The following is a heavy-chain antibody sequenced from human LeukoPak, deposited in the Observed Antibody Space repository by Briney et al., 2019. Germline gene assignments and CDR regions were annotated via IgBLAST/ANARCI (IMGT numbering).Heavy chain of an antibody. D-gene: IGHD1-26*01. V-gene: IGHV1-69*05. J-gene: IGHJ4*02. Sequence: SVKVSFKASGGTFISYAISWVRQAPGQGLEWMGGIIPIFGTANYAQKFKGRGTITTDEYTSTAYMELSSLRAEDTAVYYCARALPHSGSYYGSRSGEYYFDYWGQGTLVTVSA. CDR1: GGTFISYA. CDR2: IIPIFGTA. CDR3: ARALPHSGSYYGSRSGEYYFDY.